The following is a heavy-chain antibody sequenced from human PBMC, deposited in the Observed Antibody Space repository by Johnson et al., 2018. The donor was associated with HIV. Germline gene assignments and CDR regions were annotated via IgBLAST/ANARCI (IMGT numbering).Heavy chain of an antibody. CDR3: AKDFGYPRPRDAFDI. Sequence: VQLVESGGDMVQPGRSLRLSCAASGFTLTTYAMHWVRQAPGKGLEWVAVIWYDGSNKYYADSVKGRFTISRDNSKNTLYLQMNSLRAEDTAVYYCAKDFGYPRPRDAFDIWGQGTMVTVSS. J-gene: IGHJ3*02. CDR1: GFTLTTYA. D-gene: IGHD5-12*01. CDR2: IWYDGSNK. V-gene: IGHV3-33*06.